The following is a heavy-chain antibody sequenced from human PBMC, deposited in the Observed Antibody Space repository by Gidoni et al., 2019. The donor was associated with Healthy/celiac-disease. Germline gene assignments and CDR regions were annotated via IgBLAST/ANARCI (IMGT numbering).Heavy chain of an antibody. CDR1: GFPFSDDY. V-gene: IGHV3-11*01. J-gene: IGHJ3*02. CDR3: ARVGGRYGGNFLDVRAFDI. CDR2: ISSSGSTI. Sequence: QVQLVEPGGGLVKPGESLRLSWAASGFPFSDDYMSWIRQAPGKGLEWVSYISSSGSTIYYSDSVKGRFTISRGNAKNSLYLQMNSLRAEDTAVYYCARVGGRYGGNFLDVRAFDIWGQGTMVTVSS. D-gene: IGHD3-3*01.